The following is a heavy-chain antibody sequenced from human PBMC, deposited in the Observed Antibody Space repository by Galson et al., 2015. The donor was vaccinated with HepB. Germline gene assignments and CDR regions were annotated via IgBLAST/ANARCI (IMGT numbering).Heavy chain of an antibody. D-gene: IGHD6-19*01. J-gene: IGHJ4*02. CDR3: ARGDASGWYVDY. CDR2: IHYSGGT. Sequence: LSLTCTVSGGSISGYYWNWIRQPPGKGLEWIGCIHYSGGTTFKSSLKSRVTISVDTSKNQFFLKLSSVTAADTAVYYCARGDASGWYVDYWGQGTLVTVSS. CDR1: GGSISGYY. V-gene: IGHV4-59*01.